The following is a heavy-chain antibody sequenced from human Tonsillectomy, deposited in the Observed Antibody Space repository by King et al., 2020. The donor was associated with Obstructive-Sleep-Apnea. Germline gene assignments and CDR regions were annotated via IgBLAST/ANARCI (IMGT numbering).Heavy chain of an antibody. V-gene: IGHV4-59*08. CDR3: ARHRGVEDYGGYGDYFDY. CDR2: MYYSGNT. CDR1: GCSISNYY. D-gene: IGHD5-12*01. J-gene: IGHJ4*02. Sequence: QLQESGPGLVKPSETLSLTCTVSGCSISNYYWSWIRQPPGKGLEWIGYMYYSGNTNFNPSLKSRVTISADTSKILISLRLSSVTAADTAVYYCARHRGVEDYGGYGDYFDYWGQGTLVTVSS.